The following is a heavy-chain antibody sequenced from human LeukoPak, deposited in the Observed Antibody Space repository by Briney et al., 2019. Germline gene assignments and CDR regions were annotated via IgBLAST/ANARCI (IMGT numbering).Heavy chain of an antibody. CDR1: GFTFSSYA. CDR3: AKDRIFYGSESY. J-gene: IGHJ4*02. Sequence: GGPLRLSCAASGFTFSSYAMSWVRQAPGKGLEWVSAISGSGDNTYYADSVKGRFTISRDNSKNTLYLQMNSLRAEDTAVYYCAKDRIFYGSESYWGQGTLVTVSS. CDR2: ISGSGDNT. V-gene: IGHV3-23*01. D-gene: IGHD3-10*01.